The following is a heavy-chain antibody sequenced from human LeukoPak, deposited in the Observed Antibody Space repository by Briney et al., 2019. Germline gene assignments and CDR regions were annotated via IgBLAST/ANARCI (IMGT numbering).Heavy chain of an antibody. Sequence: SETLSLTCAVYGGSFSGYYWSWIRQPPGKGLEWIGEINHSGSTNYNPSHKSRVTISVDTSKNQFSLKLSSVTAADTAVYYCARDAVSGAARRSKDYWGQGTLVTVSS. D-gene: IGHD6-6*01. CDR3: ARDAVSGAARRSKDY. V-gene: IGHV4-34*01. CDR1: GGSFSGYY. J-gene: IGHJ4*02. CDR2: INHSGST.